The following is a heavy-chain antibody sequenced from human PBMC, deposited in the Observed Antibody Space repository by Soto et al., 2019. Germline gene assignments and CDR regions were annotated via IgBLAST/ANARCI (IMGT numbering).Heavy chain of an antibody. CDR2: ISAYNGNT. CDR1: GYTFTSYG. J-gene: IGHJ6*02. CDR3: ARGVLESQQLRGIAHYYYYYGMDV. D-gene: IGHD6-13*01. V-gene: IGHV1-18*01. Sequence: ASVKVSCKASGYTFTSYGISWVRQAPGQGLEWMGWISAYNGNTNYAQKLQGRVTMTTDTSTSTAYMELRSLRSDDTAVYYCARGVLESQQLRGIAHYYYYYGMDVWGQGTTVTVSS.